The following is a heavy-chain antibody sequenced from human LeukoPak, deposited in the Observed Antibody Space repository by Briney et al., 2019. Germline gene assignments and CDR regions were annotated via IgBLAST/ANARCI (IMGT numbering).Heavy chain of an antibody. D-gene: IGHD3-9*01. CDR1: GFTFSNAW. CDR2: IKSKTDGGTT. V-gene: IGHV3-15*01. J-gene: IGHJ4*02. Sequence: PGGSLRLSCAASGFTFSNAWMSWVRQAPGKGLEWVGRIKSKTDGGTTDYAAPVKGRFTISRDDSKNTLYLQMNSLKTEDTAVYYCTTSPYYDILTGSQNFDYWGQGTLVTVSS. CDR3: TTSPYYDILTGSQNFDY.